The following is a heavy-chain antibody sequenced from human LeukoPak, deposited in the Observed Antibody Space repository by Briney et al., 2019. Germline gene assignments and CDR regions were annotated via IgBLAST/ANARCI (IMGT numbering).Heavy chain of an antibody. CDR3: ARGRYDFWSGYYGGPSHNYGFDY. CDR2: ISYSGST. D-gene: IGHD3-3*01. J-gene: IGHJ4*02. Sequence: PSETLSLTCTASGGSLSSRSTSYWSWIRQSPGKGLEWIAYISYSGSTNYNPSLKSRVTISVDTSKNQFSLRLSSMTAADTAVYYCARGRYDFWSGYYGGPSHNYGFDYWGQGTLVTVSS. V-gene: IGHV4-61*01. CDR1: GGSLSSRSTSY.